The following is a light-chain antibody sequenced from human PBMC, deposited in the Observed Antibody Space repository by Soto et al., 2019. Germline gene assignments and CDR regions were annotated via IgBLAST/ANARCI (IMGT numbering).Light chain of an antibody. Sequence: EIALTQSPGTLSLSPGERATLSCRASQSVSSSYLAWYQQKPGQAPRLIIYGASSRATGIPDRFSGSGSGTDFTLTISRLEPEDFAVYYCQQYGSSPSTLGPGTKVDIK. CDR2: GAS. V-gene: IGKV3-20*01. CDR3: QQYGSSPST. J-gene: IGKJ3*01. CDR1: QSVSSSY.